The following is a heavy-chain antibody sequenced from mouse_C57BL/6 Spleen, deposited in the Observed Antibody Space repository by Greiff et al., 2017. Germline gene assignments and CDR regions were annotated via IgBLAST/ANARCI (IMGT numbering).Heavy chain of an antibody. D-gene: IGHD2-3*01. CDR2: IHPNSGST. J-gene: IGHJ1*03. Sequence: QVQLQQPGAELVKPGASVKLSCKASGYTFTSYWMHWVKQRPGQGLEWIGMIHPNSGSTNYNEKFKSKATLTVDKSSSTAYMQLSSLTSEDSAVYYCARWVMARYFDVWGTGTTVTVSS. V-gene: IGHV1-64*01. CDR3: ARWVMARYFDV. CDR1: GYTFTSYW.